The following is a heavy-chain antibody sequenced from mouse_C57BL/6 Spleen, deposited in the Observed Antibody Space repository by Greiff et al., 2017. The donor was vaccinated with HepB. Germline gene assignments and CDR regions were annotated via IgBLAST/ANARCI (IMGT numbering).Heavy chain of an antibody. V-gene: IGHV1-53*01. CDR1: GYTFTSYW. Sequence: VQLQESGTELVKPGASVKLSCKASGYTFTSYWMHWVKQRPGQGLEWIGNINPSNGGTNYHEKFKSKATLTVDKSSSTADMQLSSLTSEDAAVYYCAPLASRYYAMDYWSQRTSVTVSS. CDR3: APLASRYYAMDY. J-gene: IGHJ4*01. CDR2: INPSNGGT. D-gene: IGHD6-1*01.